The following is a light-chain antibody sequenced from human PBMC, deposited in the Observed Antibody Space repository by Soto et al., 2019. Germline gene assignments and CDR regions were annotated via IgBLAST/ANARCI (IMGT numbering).Light chain of an antibody. V-gene: IGLV3-21*04. CDR3: QVWDSSSDHPYVV. CDR2: YDS. CDR1: NIGSKS. Sequence: SYELTQPPSVSVAPGKTARITCGGNNIGSKSVHWYQQKPGQAPVLVIYYDSDRPSWIPERFSGSNSGNTATLTISRVEAGDEADYYCQVWDSSSDHPYVVFGGGTKLTVL. J-gene: IGLJ2*01.